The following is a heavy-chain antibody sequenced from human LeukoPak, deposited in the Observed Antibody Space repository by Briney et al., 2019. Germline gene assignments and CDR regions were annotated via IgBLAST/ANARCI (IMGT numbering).Heavy chain of an antibody. CDR3: ARGGSIVGATPHDAFDI. CDR1: GASISSYY. D-gene: IGHD1-26*01. J-gene: IGHJ3*02. Sequence: SETLSLTCTVSGASISSYYWSWIRQPPGRGLEWIGYIFYSGSTNYNPSLKSRVAISVDTSKNQVSLRVSSVTAADTAVYYCARGGSIVGATPHDAFDIWGQGTVVTVP. V-gene: IGHV4-59*01. CDR2: IFYSGST.